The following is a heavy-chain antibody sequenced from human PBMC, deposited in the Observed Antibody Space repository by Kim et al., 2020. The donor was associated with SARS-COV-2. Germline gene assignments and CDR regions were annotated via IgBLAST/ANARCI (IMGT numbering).Heavy chain of an antibody. CDR3: ARDPRDHRSGGSFWDV. Sequence: SVKVSCKASGGTFSSYAISWVRQAPGQGLEWMGGIIPIFGTANYAQKFQGRVTITADESTSTAYMELSSLRSEDTAVYYCARDPRDHRSGGSFWDVWGQGTTVTVSS. D-gene: IGHD3-10*01. CDR2: IIPIFGTA. CDR1: GGTFSSYA. J-gene: IGHJ6*02. V-gene: IGHV1-69*13.